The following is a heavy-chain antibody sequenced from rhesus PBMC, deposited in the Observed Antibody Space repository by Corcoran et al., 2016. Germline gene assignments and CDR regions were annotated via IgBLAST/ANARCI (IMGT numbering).Heavy chain of an antibody. J-gene: IGHJ4*01. CDR1: GDSVSSTIAH. V-gene: IGHV6-1*01. CDR3: AREGDYFDY. Sequence: QLQLQESGPGMVTPSQTLSLTCAISGDSVSSTIAHWNWIRQYPSRGLEWLGRTYYRSKWYNDYAQSVQNRITINPDTSKNPFSLQLNSVTPEDMAVYYCAREGDYFDYWGQGVLVTVSS. D-gene: IGHD1-44*02. CDR2: TYYRSKWYN.